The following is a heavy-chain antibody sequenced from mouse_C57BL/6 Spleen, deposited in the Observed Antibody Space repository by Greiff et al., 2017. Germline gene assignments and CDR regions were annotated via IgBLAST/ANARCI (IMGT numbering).Heavy chain of an antibody. CDR2: ILPGSGST. D-gene: IGHD1-1*01. CDR3: ARSSFITTVVATIDYAMDY. V-gene: IGHV1-9*01. Sequence: VQLQQSGAELMKPGASVKLSCKATGYTFTGYWIEWVKQRPGHGLEWIGEILPGSGSTNYNEKFKGKATFTADTSSNTAYMQLSSLTTEDSAIYYCARSSFITTVVATIDYAMDYWGQGTSVTVSS. J-gene: IGHJ4*01. CDR1: GYTFTGYW.